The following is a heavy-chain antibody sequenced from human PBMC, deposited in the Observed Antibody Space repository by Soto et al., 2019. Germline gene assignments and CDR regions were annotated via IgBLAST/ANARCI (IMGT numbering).Heavy chain of an antibody. CDR1: GFTFSSYA. CDR3: AAPLRSFYYGSGPGDAFDI. D-gene: IGHD3-10*01. CDR2: ISGSGGST. Sequence: GGSLRLSCAASGFTFSSYAMSWVRQAPGKGLEWVSAISGSGGSTYYADSVKGRFTISRDNSKNTLYLQMNSLRAEDTAVYYCAAPLRSFYYGSGPGDAFDIWGQGTMVTVSS. V-gene: IGHV3-23*01. J-gene: IGHJ3*02.